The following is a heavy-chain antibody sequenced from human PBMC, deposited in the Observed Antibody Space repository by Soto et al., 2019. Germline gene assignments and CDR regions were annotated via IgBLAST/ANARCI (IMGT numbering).Heavy chain of an antibody. D-gene: IGHD1-26*01. CDR2: IIPIFGTA. Sequence: ASVKVSCKASGGTFSSYAISWVRQAPGQGLEWMGGIIPIFGTANYAQKFQGRVTITADESTSTAYMELSSLRSEDTAVYYCARLIVGATRFNYYYGMDVWGRGTTVTVSS. J-gene: IGHJ6*02. CDR1: GGTFSSYA. V-gene: IGHV1-69*13. CDR3: ARLIVGATRFNYYYGMDV.